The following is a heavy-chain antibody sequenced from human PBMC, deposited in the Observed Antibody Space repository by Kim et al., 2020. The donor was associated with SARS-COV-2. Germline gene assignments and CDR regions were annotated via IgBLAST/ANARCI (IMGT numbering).Heavy chain of an antibody. CDR2: ISSSSSYI. V-gene: IGHV3-21*01. CDR3: ARDKHSSGWYQYGVYYYGMDV. CDR1: GFTFSSYS. J-gene: IGHJ6*02. D-gene: IGHD6-19*01. Sequence: GGSLRLSCAASGFTFSSYSMNWVRQAPGKGLEWVSSISSSSSYIYYADSVKGRFTISRDNAKNSLYLQMNSLRAEDTAVYYCARDKHSSGWYQYGVYYYGMDVWGQGTTVTVSS.